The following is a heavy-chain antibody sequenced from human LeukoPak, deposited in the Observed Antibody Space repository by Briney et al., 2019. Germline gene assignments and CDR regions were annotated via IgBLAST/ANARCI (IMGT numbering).Heavy chain of an antibody. CDR3: ARVGEQLASGFDP. Sequence: SETLSLTCTVSGYSISSGYYWGWIRQPPGKGLEWIGIIYHSGSTYYNPSLKSRVTISVDTSKNHFSLRLTSVTAADTAVYYCARVGEQLASGFDPWGQGTLVTVSS. CDR1: GYSISSGYY. CDR2: IYHSGST. J-gene: IGHJ5*02. D-gene: IGHD6-13*01. V-gene: IGHV4-38-2*02.